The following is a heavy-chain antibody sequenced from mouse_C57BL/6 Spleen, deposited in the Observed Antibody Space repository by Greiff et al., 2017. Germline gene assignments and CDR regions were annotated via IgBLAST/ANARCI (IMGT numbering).Heavy chain of an antibody. CDR3: ARSTMADWYFDV. CDR1: GYTFTSYW. Sequence: QVQLQQPGAELVRPGSSVKLSCKASGYTFTSYWMHWVQQRPIQGLEWIGNIDPSDSETHYNQKFKDKATLTVDKSSSTAYMQLSSLTSEDSAVYYCARSTMADWYFDVWGTGTTVTVSS. D-gene: IGHD2-1*01. J-gene: IGHJ1*03. V-gene: IGHV1-52*01. CDR2: IDPSDSET.